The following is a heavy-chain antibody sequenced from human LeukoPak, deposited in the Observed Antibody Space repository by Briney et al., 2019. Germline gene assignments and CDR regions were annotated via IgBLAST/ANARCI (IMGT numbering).Heavy chain of an antibody. D-gene: IGHD5-18*01. CDR1: GFTFSSYE. CDR2: ITASDSTA. Sequence: GGSLRLSCVASGFTFSSYEMNWVRQAPGKGLEWLSYITASDSTAHYADSVRGRFTISRDNSKSTLSLQMNSLRAEDTAIYYCATYRQVLLPFESWGQGTLVTVSS. CDR3: ATYRQVLLPFES. J-gene: IGHJ4*02. V-gene: IGHV3-48*03.